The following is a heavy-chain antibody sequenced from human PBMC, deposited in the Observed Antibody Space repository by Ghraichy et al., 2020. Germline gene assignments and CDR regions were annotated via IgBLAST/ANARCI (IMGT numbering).Heavy chain of an antibody. J-gene: IGHJ3*01. CDR2: INHSGST. V-gene: IGHV4-34*01. CDR1: GASFSNYS. CDR3: VRGISVRPRGSDPLDV. D-gene: IGHD3-16*01. Sequence: SETLSLTCAVSGASFSNYSWSWIRQPPGKGLEWIAEINHSGSTNYDPSLKSRVTISIDTSKNQVSLKLSSVTAADTAVYYCVRGISVRPRGSDPLDVWGQGTMVIVSS.